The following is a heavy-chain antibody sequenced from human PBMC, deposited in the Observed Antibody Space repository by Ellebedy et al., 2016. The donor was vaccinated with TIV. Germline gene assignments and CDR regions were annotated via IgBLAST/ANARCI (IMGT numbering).Heavy chain of an antibody. Sequence: GESLKISCAASGFIFSDYYMDWVRQAPGKGLEWLGRSKTKANGYTTECAASVKGRFIISRDDSQNSLYLQMNSLKTEDTAIYYCARDNWGSYDYWGQGTLVTVSS. CDR1: GFIFSDYY. CDR3: ARDNWGSYDY. V-gene: IGHV3-72*01. D-gene: IGHD3-16*01. CDR2: SKTKANGYTT. J-gene: IGHJ4*02.